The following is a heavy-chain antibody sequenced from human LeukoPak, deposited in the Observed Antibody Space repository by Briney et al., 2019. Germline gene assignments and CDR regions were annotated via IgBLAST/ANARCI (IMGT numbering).Heavy chain of an antibody. CDR2: ISAHNGNT. CDR1: GYTFTSYG. V-gene: IGHV1-18*01. J-gene: IGHJ4*02. D-gene: IGHD1-7*01. Sequence: ASVKVSCKASGYTFTSYGISWVRQAPGQGLEWMGWISAHNGNTNYAQKLQGRVTMTTDTSTSTAYMELRSLRSDDTAVYYCARVDWIYASRMLSYWGQGTLVTVSS. CDR3: ARVDWIYASRMLSY.